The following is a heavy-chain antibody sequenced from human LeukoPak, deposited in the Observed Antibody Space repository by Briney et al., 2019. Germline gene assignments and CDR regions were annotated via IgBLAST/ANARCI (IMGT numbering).Heavy chain of an antibody. CDR1: GGSISPYC. J-gene: IGHJ3*02. V-gene: IGHV4-59*01. CDR3: ARHYYDSSGYDAFDI. Sequence: SETLSLTCTVSGGSISPYCWSWIRQPPGKGLEWIGYIFYTGNTNYNPSLKSRVTISVDTSKNQFSLKLNSVTAADTAVLYCARHYYDSSGYDAFDIWGQGTMVTVSS. D-gene: IGHD3-22*01. CDR2: IFYTGNT.